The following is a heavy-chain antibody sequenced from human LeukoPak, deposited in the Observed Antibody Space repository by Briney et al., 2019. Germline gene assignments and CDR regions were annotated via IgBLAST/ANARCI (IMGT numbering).Heavy chain of an antibody. CDR3: ARGRMTTVNYNWFDP. Sequence: SVKVSCKASGGTFSSYAISWVRQAPGQGLEWMGGIIPIFGTANYAQKFQGRVTITADESTSTAYMELSSLRSDDTAVYYCARGRMTTVNYNWFDPWGQGTLVTVSS. CDR2: IIPIFGTA. CDR1: GGTFSSYA. J-gene: IGHJ5*02. V-gene: IGHV1-69*13. D-gene: IGHD4-17*01.